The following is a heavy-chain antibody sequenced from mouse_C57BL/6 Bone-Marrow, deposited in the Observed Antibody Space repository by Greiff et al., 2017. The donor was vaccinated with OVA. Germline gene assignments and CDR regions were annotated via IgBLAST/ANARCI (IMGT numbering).Heavy chain of an antibody. D-gene: IGHD2-5*01. V-gene: IGHV5-4*03. CDR1: GFTFSSYA. J-gene: IGHJ1*03. CDR3: ARSYYSNSNWYFDV. CDR2: ISDGGSYT. Sequence: EVKVVESGGGLVKPGGSLKLSCAASGFTFSSYAMSWVRQTPEKRLEWVATISDGGSYTYYPANVKGRFTISRDNAKNNLYLQMSHLKSEDTAMYYCARSYYSNSNWYFDVWGTGTTVTVSS.